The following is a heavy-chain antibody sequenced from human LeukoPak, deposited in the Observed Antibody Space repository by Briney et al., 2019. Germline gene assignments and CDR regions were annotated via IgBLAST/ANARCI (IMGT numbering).Heavy chain of an antibody. D-gene: IGHD5-18*01. J-gene: IGHJ4*02. CDR3: ARHGYSYGPQELNFDY. Sequence: GASVKVSCKASGYTFTSYYMHWVRQAPGQGLEWMGIINPSGGSTSYAQKFQGRVTMTRDTSTSTVYMELSSVRSEDTAVYYCARHGYSYGPQELNFDYWGQGTLVTVSS. CDR1: GYTFTSYY. V-gene: IGHV1-46*01. CDR2: INPSGGST.